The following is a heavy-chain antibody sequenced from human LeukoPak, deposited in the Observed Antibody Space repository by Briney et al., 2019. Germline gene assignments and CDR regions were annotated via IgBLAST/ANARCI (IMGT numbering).Heavy chain of an antibody. V-gene: IGHV3-23*01. CDR3: AKDDPRPFDY. CDR2: ISGSGGNT. J-gene: IGHJ4*02. Sequence: GGSLRLSCAASGFTFSSYAMSWVRLAPGKGLEWVSTISGSGGNTYYADSVKGRFAISRDNSKNTLYLQMNSLRAEDTAVYYCAKDDPRPFDYWGQGTLVTVSS. CDR1: GFTFSSYA.